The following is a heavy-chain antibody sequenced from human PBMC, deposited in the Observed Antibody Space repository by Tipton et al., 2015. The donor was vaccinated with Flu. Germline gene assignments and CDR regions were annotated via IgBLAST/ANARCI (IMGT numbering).Heavy chain of an antibody. CDR3: ARGGGGDRGYYGMDA. J-gene: IGHJ6*02. Sequence: TLSLTCTVSDGSVGSFYWSWIRQPPGKGLEWIGYISSIGNTIYDPSLKGRVTISVDTSKNQFSLNLTSVTAADTAVYYCARGGGGDRGYYGMDAWGRGTTVTVSS. CDR2: ISSIGNT. V-gene: IGHV4-59*02. CDR1: DGSVGSFY. D-gene: IGHD3-16*01.